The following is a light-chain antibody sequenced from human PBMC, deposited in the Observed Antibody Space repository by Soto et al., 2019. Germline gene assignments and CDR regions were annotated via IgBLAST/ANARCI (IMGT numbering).Light chain of an antibody. CDR1: QDINSY. CDR2: AAS. V-gene: IGKV1D-16*01. J-gene: IGKJ4*01. Sequence: DVQMTQSPSSLSASVGDRVTITCRASQDINSYLAWYQQKPGNAPKSLIYAASSLQTGVPSRFSGSESETDFTLTISNLQPEDSATYYCQQDNIYQGTFGGGTKVEIK. CDR3: QQDNIYQGT.